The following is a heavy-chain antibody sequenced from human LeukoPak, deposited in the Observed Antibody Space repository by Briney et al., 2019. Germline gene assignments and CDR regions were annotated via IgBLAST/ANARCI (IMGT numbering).Heavy chain of an antibody. D-gene: IGHD2-15*01. CDR2: ISSSSSYI. Sequence: PGGSLRLSCAASGFTFDDYAMHWVRQAPGKGLEWVSSISSSSSYIYYADSVKGRFTISRDNAKNSLYLQMDSLRAEDTAVYYCARVGCSGGSCYSAAFDIWGQGTMVTVSS. J-gene: IGHJ3*02. CDR1: GFTFDDYA. V-gene: IGHV3-21*01. CDR3: ARVGCSGGSCYSAAFDI.